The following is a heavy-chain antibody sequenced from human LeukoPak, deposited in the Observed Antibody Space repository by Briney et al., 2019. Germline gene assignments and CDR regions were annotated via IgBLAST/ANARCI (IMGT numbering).Heavy chain of an antibody. Sequence: GGSLRLSCAASGFTFSKFPMSWVRQAPGKGLEWVANIKQDGSEKYYVDSVKGRFTISRDNAKNSLYLQMNSLRAEDTAVYYCARASVWFGEALDYWGQGTLVTVSS. D-gene: IGHD3-10*01. CDR2: IKQDGSEK. CDR3: ARASVWFGEALDY. J-gene: IGHJ4*02. CDR1: GFTFSKFP. V-gene: IGHV3-7*01.